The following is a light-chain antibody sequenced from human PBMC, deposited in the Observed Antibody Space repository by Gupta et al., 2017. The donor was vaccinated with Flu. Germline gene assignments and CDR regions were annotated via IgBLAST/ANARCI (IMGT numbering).Light chain of an antibody. CDR2: AAS. CDR1: QSISTY. Sequence: DIQMTQSPSPLSASVGDRVTITCRARQSISTYLNWYQQKPGKAPKLLIYAASSLQSGVPSRFSGSGSGTDFTLTISSLQPEDFATYYCQQSDSSPFTFGPGTKVDIK. V-gene: IGKV1-39*01. CDR3: QQSDSSPFT. J-gene: IGKJ3*01.